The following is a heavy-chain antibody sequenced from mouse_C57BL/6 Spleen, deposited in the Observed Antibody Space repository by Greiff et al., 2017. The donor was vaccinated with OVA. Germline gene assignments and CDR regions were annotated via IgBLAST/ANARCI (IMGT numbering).Heavy chain of an antibody. CDR3: ARPAMDY. V-gene: IGHV1-50*01. J-gene: IGHJ4*01. CDR1: GYTFTSYW. Sequence: QVHVKQPGAELVKPGASVKLSCKASGYTFTSYWMQWVKQRPGQGLEWIGEIDPSDSYTNYNQKFKGKATLTVDTSSSTAYMQLSSLTSEDSAVYYCARPAMDYWGQGTSVTVSS. CDR2: IDPSDSYT.